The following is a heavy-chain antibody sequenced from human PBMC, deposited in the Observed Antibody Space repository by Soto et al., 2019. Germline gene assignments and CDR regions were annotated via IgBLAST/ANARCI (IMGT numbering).Heavy chain of an antibody. J-gene: IGHJ6*02. CDR2: ISYDGSNK. CDR3: ARELLDHASYVYYYGMDV. V-gene: IGHV3-30-3*01. CDR1: GFTFSSYA. D-gene: IGHD3-10*01. Sequence: QPGGSLRLSCAASGFTFSSYAMHWVRQAPGKGLEWVAVISYDGSNKYYADSVKGRFTISRDNSKNTLYLQMNSLRAEDTAVYYCARELLDHASYVYYYGMDVWGQGTTVTVSS.